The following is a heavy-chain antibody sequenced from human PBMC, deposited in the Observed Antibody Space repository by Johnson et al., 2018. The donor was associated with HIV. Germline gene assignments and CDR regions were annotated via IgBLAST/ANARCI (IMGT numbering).Heavy chain of an antibody. CDR2: IYSGGTT. CDR1: GFTVSSNY. CDR3: ANGGLRPPQDRNAFDI. Sequence: VLLVESGGGLVQPGGSMRLSCAASGFTVSSNYMSWVRQAPGKGLEWVSVIYSGGTTYYADSVKGRFTISRDNYKNTLYLQMNSLRVEDTAVYYFANGGLRPPQDRNAFDIWGQGTMVTVSS. D-gene: IGHD4-17*01. J-gene: IGHJ3*02. V-gene: IGHV3-66*02.